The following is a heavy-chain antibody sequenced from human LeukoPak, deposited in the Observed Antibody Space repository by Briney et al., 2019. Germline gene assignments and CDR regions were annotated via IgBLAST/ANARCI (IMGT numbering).Heavy chain of an antibody. V-gene: IGHV3-33*01. J-gene: IGHJ6*02. CDR1: GFTFSSYG. D-gene: IGHD2-21*02. CDR2: IWYDGSNK. CDR3: ARGGDFVFYYYYGMDV. Sequence: GRSLRLSCAASGFTFSSYGMHWVRQAPGKGLEWVAVIWYDGSNKYYADSVKGRFTISRDNSKNTLYLQMNSLRAEDTAVYYCARGGDFVFYYYYGMDVWGQGTTVTVSS.